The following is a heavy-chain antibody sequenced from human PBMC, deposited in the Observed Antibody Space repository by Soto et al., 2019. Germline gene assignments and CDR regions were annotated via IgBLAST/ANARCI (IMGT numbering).Heavy chain of an antibody. CDR2: ISGSGGST. CDR3: AKDRRNIVVPSGDVFDI. J-gene: IGHJ3*02. D-gene: IGHD2-21*01. Sequence: GGSLRLSCAASGFTFSSYAMSWVRQAPGKGLEWVSAISGSGGSTYYADSVKGRFTISRDNSKNTLYLQMNSLRAEDTAVYYCAKDRRNIVVPSGDVFDIWGKGTMVTVSS. V-gene: IGHV3-23*01. CDR1: GFTFSSYA.